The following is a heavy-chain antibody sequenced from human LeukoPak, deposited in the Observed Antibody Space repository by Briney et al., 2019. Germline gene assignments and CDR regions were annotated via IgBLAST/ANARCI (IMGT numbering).Heavy chain of an antibody. D-gene: IGHD2-8*01. Sequence: GGSLRLSCAASGFTVSSSYMSWVGQAPGKGLEWVSVIYSGGSTYYADSVKGRFTISRDNTKGSLFLQLNSLRAEDTAVYYCARDLGYCTNGVCHTRFDYWGQGTLVAVSS. V-gene: IGHV3-53*01. CDR1: GFTVSSSY. CDR2: IYSGGST. CDR3: ARDLGYCTNGVCHTRFDY. J-gene: IGHJ4*02.